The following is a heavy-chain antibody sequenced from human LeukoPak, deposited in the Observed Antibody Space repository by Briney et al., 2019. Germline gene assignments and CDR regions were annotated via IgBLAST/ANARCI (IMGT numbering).Heavy chain of an antibody. J-gene: IGHJ4*02. V-gene: IGHV4-59*01. Sequence: SETLSLTCTVSGGSISSYYWSWIRQPPEKGLEWIGYIYYSGSTNYNPSLKSRVTISVDTSKNKFSLKLSSVTAADTAVYYCARDSTVAGFCDYWGQGTLVTVSS. CDR1: GGSISSYY. CDR3: ARDSTVAGFCDY. CDR2: IYYSGST. D-gene: IGHD6-19*01.